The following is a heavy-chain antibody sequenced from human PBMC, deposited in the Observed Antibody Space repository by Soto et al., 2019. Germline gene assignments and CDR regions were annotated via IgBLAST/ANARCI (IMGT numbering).Heavy chain of an antibody. V-gene: IGHV1-69*13. J-gene: IGHJ4*02. Sequence: SVKVSCKASGGTFSSYAISWVRQAPGQGLEWMGGIIPIFGTANYAQKFQGRVTITADESTSTAYMELSSLRSEDSPADYCAREMDGDYDSWGQGTLVTVSS. CDR2: IIPIFGTA. D-gene: IGHD2-2*03. CDR3: AREMDGDYDS. CDR1: GGTFSSYA.